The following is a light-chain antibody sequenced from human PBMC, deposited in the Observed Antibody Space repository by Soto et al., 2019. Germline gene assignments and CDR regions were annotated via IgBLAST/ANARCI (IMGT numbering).Light chain of an antibody. V-gene: IGKV3-20*01. Sequence: EIVLTQSPGTLSLSPGEGATLSCRASQTVTVNSLAWYQQTPGQTPRLVIYAASTRATGIPDRFNGSGSGTDFVLTISRLEPEDFAMYYCQQYGDSPFTFGPGTKVDI. CDR3: QQYGDSPFT. CDR1: QTVTVNS. J-gene: IGKJ3*01. CDR2: AAS.